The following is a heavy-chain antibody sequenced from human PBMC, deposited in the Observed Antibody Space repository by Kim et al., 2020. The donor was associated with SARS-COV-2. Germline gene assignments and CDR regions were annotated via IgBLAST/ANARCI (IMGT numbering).Heavy chain of an antibody. J-gene: IGHJ3*02. CDR3: TRDGVYDSRRDGFDI. CDR1: GFTFSDYW. D-gene: IGHD3-22*01. Sequence: GGSLRLSCAASGFTFSDYWMHWVRQAPGKGLVWVSRIYSDGSGKTYADSVKGRFTTSRDNAKNTLYLQMNGPRAEDTAVYYCTRDGVYDSRRDGFDIWGQGTMVTVSS. V-gene: IGHV3-74*01. CDR2: IYSDGSGK.